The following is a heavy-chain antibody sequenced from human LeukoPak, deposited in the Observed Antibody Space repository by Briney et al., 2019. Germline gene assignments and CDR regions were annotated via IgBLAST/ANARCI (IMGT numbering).Heavy chain of an antibody. CDR2: ISAYNGNT. V-gene: IGHV1-18*01. J-gene: IGHJ6*03. CDR3: ARDSGGRFGLLNRSYYYYMDV. CDR1: GYTFSSHA. Sequence: ASVKVSCKASGYTFSSHAISWVRQAPGQGLEWMGWISAYNGNTNYAQKLQGRVTMTTDTSTSTAYMELRSLRSDDTAVYYCARDSGGRFGLLNRSYYYYMDVWGKGTTVTVSS. D-gene: IGHD2-15*01.